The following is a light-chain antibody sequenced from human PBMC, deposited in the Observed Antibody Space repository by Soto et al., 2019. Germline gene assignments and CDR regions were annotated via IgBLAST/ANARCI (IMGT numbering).Light chain of an antibody. V-gene: IGKV3-20*01. J-gene: IGKJ5*01. Sequence: ETVVTQSPATLSVSPGETATLSCRASESVRTNLAWYQQKPGQAPRLLIYGASSRATGIPDRFSGSGSGTDFTLTISRLEPEDFAVYYCQQCGSSPITFGQGTRLEIK. CDR2: GAS. CDR1: ESVRTN. CDR3: QQCGSSPIT.